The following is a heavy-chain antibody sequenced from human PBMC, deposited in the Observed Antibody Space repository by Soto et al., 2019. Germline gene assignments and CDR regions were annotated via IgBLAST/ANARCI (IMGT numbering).Heavy chain of an antibody. Sequence: QLQLRESGPGLVKPSETLSLTCSVSGGSITITTYYWAWVRQTPGKGLEWLGSVLHSGSTYYNPSLKSRLTMSVETSRDQFSLNLSSVTAADTGVYYCATLPAAMYFYGSDVWGQGTTVTVSS. CDR2: VLHSGST. D-gene: IGHD2-2*01. CDR1: GGSITITTYY. CDR3: ATLPAAMYFYGSDV. J-gene: IGHJ6*02. V-gene: IGHV4-39*01.